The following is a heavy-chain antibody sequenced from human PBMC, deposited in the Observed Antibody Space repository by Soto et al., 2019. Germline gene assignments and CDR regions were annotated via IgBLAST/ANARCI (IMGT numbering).Heavy chain of an antibody. D-gene: IGHD3-3*01. CDR1: GFTFSSYA. J-gene: IGHJ6*02. CDR3: ARGYDFWSGYTYYYYYYGMDV. Sequence: GGSLRLSCAASGFTFSSYAMSWVRQAPGKGLEWVSAISGSGGSTYYADSVKGRFTISRDSSKNTLYLQMNSLRAEDTAVYYCARGYDFWSGYTYYYYYYGMDVWGQGTTVTISS. CDR2: ISGSGGST. V-gene: IGHV3-23*01.